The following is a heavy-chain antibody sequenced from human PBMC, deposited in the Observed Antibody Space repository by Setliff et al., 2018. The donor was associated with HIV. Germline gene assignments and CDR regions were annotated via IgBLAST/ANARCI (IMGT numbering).Heavy chain of an antibody. CDR2: IIPMYGVT. J-gene: IGHJ4*02. CDR3: ARESACSSTSCPKVLDY. D-gene: IGHD2-2*01. V-gene: IGHV1-69*05. CDR1: GGTFSSYV. Sequence: SVKVSCKASGGTFSSYVISWVRQAPGQGPEWMGGIIPMYGVTNYAQKFQGRVTITTDESTNTGYMELSSLRSEDTAVYYCARESACSSTSCPKVLDYWGQGTLVTAPQ.